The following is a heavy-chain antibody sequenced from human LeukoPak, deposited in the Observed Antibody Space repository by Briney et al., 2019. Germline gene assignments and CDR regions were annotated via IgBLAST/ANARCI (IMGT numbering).Heavy chain of an antibody. V-gene: IGHV4-4*07. Sequence: SETLSLTCTVSGGSISSYYWSWIRQPAGQGLEWIGRIYTSGSTNYNPSLKSRVTMSVDTSKNQFSLKLSSVTAADTAVYYCARDTYYYDSSGYWADYWGQGTLVTVSS. D-gene: IGHD3-22*01. J-gene: IGHJ4*02. CDR3: ARDTYYYDSSGYWADY. CDR2: IYTSGST. CDR1: GGSISSYY.